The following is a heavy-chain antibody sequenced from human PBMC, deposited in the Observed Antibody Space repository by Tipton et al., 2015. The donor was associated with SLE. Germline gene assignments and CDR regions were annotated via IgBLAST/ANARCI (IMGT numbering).Heavy chain of an antibody. V-gene: IGHV4-59*11. CDR2: IYYSGST. Sequence: TLSLTYTVSGGSISSHYWSWIRQPPGKGLEWIGYIYYSGSTNYNPSLKSRVTISVDTSKNQFSLKLSSVTAADTAVYYCARARLGRGYSYGYGAFDIWGQGTMVTVSS. J-gene: IGHJ3*02. CDR3: ARARLGRGYSYGYGAFDI. CDR1: GGSISSHY. D-gene: IGHD5-18*01.